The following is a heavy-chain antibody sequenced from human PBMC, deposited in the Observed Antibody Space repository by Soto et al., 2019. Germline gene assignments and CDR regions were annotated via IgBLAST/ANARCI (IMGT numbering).Heavy chain of an antibody. CDR1: GCSVTSRD. CDR2: MNPNGGST. Sequence: ASVKVSCKISGCSVTSRDVNWVRQAPGQGLEWLGWMNPNGGSTGYAPEFQGRVTMTGDNSMSTAYMELRALRSEDTAVYYCAVIYGRPSTYYHIGVRGQGTWVTDFS. V-gene: IGHV1-8*01. J-gene: IGHJ6*02. CDR3: AVIYGRPSTYYHIGV. D-gene: IGHD4-17*01.